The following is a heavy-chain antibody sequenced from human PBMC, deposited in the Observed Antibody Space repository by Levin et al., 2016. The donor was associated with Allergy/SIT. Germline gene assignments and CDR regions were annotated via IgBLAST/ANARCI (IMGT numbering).Heavy chain of an antibody. V-gene: IGHV4-30-4*01. D-gene: IGHD3-22*01. CDR3: ARDANDSSGYGMDV. CDR2: IYYSGST. J-gene: IGHJ6*02. Sequence: WIRQPPGKGLEWIGYIYYSGSTYYNPSLKSRVTISVDTSKNQFSLKLSSVTAADTAVYYCARDANDSSGYGMDVWGQGTTVTVSS.